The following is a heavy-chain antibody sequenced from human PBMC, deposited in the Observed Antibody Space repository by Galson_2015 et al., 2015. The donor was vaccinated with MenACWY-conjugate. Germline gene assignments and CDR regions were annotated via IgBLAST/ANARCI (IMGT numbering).Heavy chain of an antibody. CDR3: AKDKNIYCCGGSSYSKGNYYRDF. CDR2: IPGNGGST. D-gene: IGHD2-15*01. Sequence: SLRLSCAASGFTFSNYAMTWVRQAPGKGLEWVSAIPGNGGSTYYADSVKGRFTISRDNSKNTLYMQMNSLRAEDTAVYYCAKDKNIYCCGGSSYSKGNYYRDFWGKGPAVTVSS. V-gene: IGHV3-23*01. J-gene: IGHJ6*03. CDR1: GFTFSNYA.